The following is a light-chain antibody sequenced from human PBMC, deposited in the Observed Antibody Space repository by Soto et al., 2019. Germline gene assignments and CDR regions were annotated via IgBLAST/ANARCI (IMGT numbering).Light chain of an antibody. CDR3: QQYYSTPRT. CDR2: WAS. CDR1: QSVLYSSNNKNY. J-gene: IGKJ1*01. Sequence: DIVMTQSPDSLAVSLGERATINCKSSQSVLYSSNNKNYLAWYHQKPGPPPKLLIYWASTRESVCPDRFSGSGSGTDFTLNISSLQAEDVAVYYCQQYYSTPRTFGQGTKVAIQ. V-gene: IGKV4-1*01.